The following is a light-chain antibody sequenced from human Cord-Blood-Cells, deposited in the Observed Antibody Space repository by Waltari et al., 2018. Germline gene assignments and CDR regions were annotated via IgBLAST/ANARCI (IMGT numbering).Light chain of an antibody. V-gene: IGLV2-11*01. CDR3: CSYAGSYVV. CDR1: SSDVGGYNC. Sequence: QSALTQPRSVSGSPGQSVTISCTGTSSDVGGYNCVSWYQQHPGKAPKLMIYDVSKRPSGVPDRFSGSKSGNTASLTISGLQAEEEADYYCCSYAGSYVVFGGGTKLTVL. J-gene: IGLJ2*01. CDR2: DVS.